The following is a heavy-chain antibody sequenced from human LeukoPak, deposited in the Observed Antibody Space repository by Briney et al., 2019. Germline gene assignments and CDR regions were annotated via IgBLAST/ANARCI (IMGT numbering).Heavy chain of an antibody. V-gene: IGHV4-59*01. CDR3: ARSIDSGYGYYFDY. CDR2: IYYSGST. D-gene: IGHD5-18*01. J-gene: IGHJ4*02. CDR1: GGSISSYY. Sequence: SETLSLTCTVSGGSISSYYWSWIRQPPGKGLEWIGYIYYSGSTNYNPSLKSRVTISVDTSKNQFSLKLSSVTAADTAVYYCARSIDSGYGYYFDYWGQGALVTVSS.